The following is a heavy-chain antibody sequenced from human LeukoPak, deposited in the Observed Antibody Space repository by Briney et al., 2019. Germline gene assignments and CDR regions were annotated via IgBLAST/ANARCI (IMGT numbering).Heavy chain of an antibody. V-gene: IGHV3-66*01. CDR2: IYSGGST. D-gene: IGHD4-23*01. Sequence: AGGSLRLSCAASGFTVSSNYMSWVRQAPGKGLEWVSVIYSGGSTYYADSVKGRFTISRDNSKNTLYLQMNSLRAEDTAVYYCARFGRWSPFDYWGQGTLVTVSS. CDR1: GFTVSSNY. CDR3: ARFGRWSPFDY. J-gene: IGHJ4*02.